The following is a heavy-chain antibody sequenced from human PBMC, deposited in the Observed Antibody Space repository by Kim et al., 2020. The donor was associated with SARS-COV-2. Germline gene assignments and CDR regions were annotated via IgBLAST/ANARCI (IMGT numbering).Heavy chain of an antibody. CDR3: TTGRAAAVRIAAAGENFDY. Sequence: GGSLRLSCAASGFTFSNAWMSWVRQAPGKGLEWVGRIKSKTDGGTTDYAAPVKGRFTISRDDSKNTLYLQMNSLKTEDTAVYYCTTGRAAAVRIAAAGENFDYWGQGTLVTVSS. J-gene: IGHJ4*02. CDR2: IKSKTDGGTT. CDR1: GFTFSNAW. V-gene: IGHV3-15*01. D-gene: IGHD6-13*01.